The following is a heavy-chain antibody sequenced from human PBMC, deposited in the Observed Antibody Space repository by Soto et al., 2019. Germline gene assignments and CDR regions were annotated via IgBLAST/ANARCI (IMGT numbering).Heavy chain of an antibody. CDR1: GGSISSGGYY. CDR2: IYYSGST. J-gene: IGHJ4*02. D-gene: IGHD5-18*01. V-gene: IGHV4-31*03. CDR3: ARVRIRLGGGGYFDY. Sequence: QVQLQESGPGLVKPSQTLSLTCTVSGGSISSGGYYWSWIRQHPGKGLEWIGYIYYSGSTYYNPYLMSWFTRSVATSKNRFPLRLGSVAAADRAVYCCARVRIRLGGGGYFDYWGQGTLVTVSS.